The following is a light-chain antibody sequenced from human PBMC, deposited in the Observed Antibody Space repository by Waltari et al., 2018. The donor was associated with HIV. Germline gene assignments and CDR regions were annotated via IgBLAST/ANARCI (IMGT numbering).Light chain of an antibody. Sequence: DIVMTQSPDSLAVSLGERATINCKSSQSVLYSSNNKNYLAWYQQKPGQPPKVLIYWASTRESGVPDRFSGSGSGTDFTLTISSLQAEDVAVYYCQQYYTTPFTFGPGTKVDIK. CDR3: QQYYTTPFT. CDR2: WAS. CDR1: QSVLYSSNNKNY. V-gene: IGKV4-1*01. J-gene: IGKJ3*01.